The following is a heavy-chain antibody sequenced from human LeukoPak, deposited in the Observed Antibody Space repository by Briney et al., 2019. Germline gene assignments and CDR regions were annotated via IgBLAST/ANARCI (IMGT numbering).Heavy chain of an antibody. CDR2: STGSGGST. Sequence: GGSLRLSCAASGFTFSNYGLSWVRQAPGKGLEWVSGSTGSGGSTYYADSVKGRFTISRDNSENTLYLQMNSLRAEDTAVYYCARGRVKYDSSGYYYFDYWGQGTLVTVSS. J-gene: IGHJ4*02. CDR1: GFTFSNYG. V-gene: IGHV3-23*01. CDR3: ARGRVKYDSSGYYYFDY. D-gene: IGHD3-22*01.